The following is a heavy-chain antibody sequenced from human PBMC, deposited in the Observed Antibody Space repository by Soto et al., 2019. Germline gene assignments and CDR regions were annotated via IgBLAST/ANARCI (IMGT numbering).Heavy chain of an antibody. Sequence: QVQLQESGPGLVKPSQTLSLTCTVSGGSISSGGYYWSWIRQHPGKGLEWIGYIYYSGSTYYNPSLKSRVTISVDTSKNQFSLKLSSVTAADTAVYYCAGSPPIYGGKGLYFDLWGRGTLVTVSS. CDR2: IYYSGST. D-gene: IGHD4-17*01. CDR1: GGSISSGGYY. V-gene: IGHV4-31*03. CDR3: AGSPPIYGGKGLYFDL. J-gene: IGHJ2*01.